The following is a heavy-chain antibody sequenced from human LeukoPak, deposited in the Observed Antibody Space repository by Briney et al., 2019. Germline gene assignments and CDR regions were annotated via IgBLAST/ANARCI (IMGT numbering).Heavy chain of an antibody. CDR3: ARRGIVGARRGAFDI. J-gene: IGHJ3*02. D-gene: IGHD1-26*01. CDR1: GYTFTGYY. V-gene: IGHV1-2*02. Sequence: ASVKVSCKASGYTFTGYYMHWVRQAPGQGLEWMGWINPNSGGTNYAQKFQGRVTMTRDASISTAYMELSRLRSDDTAVYYCARRGIVGARRGAFDIWGQGTMVTVSS. CDR2: INPNSGGT.